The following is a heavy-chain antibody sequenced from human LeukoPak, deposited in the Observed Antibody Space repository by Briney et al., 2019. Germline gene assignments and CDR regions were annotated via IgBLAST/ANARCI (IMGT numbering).Heavy chain of an antibody. J-gene: IGHJ4*02. V-gene: IGHV4-31*03. D-gene: IGHD5-12*01. CDR3: ARGYSGYDYPDY. CDR2: IYYSGST. Sequence: SETLSLTCTVSGGSINSGGYYWSWIRQHPGKGLEWIGYIYYSGSTYYNPSLKSRVTISVDTSKNQFSLKLSSVTAADTAVYYCARGYSGYDYPDYWGQGTLVTVSS. CDR1: GGSINSGGYY.